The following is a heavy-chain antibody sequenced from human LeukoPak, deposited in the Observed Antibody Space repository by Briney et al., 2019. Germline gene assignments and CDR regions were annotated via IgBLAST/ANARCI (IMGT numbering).Heavy chain of an antibody. CDR2: ISYDGSNK. D-gene: IGHD1-26*01. CDR1: GFTFSSYA. Sequence: GGSLRLSCAASGFTFSSYAMHWVRQAPGKGLEWVAVISYDGSNKYYADSVKGRFTISRDNSKNTLYLQMSSLRAEDTAVYYCARDHLGDWGQGTLVTVSS. CDR3: ARDHLGD. V-gene: IGHV3-30*04. J-gene: IGHJ4*02.